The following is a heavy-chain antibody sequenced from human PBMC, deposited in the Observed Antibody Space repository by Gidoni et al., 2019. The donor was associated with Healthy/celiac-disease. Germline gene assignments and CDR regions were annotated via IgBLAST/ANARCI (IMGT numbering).Heavy chain of an antibody. V-gene: IGHV3-21*01. CDR1: GFTFSSYS. Sequence: EVQLVESGGGLVKAGGSLRLSCAASGFTFSSYSMNWVRQAPGKGLEWVSSISSSSSYIYYADSVKGRFTISRDNAKNSLYLQMNSLRAEDTAVYYCARDPLTTVTTGGYWGQGTLVTVSS. CDR2: ISSSSSYI. J-gene: IGHJ4*02. D-gene: IGHD4-4*01. CDR3: ARDPLTTVTTGGY.